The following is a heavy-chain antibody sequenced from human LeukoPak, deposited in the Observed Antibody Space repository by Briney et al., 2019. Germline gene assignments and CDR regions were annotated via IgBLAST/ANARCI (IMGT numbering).Heavy chain of an antibody. CDR1: GYTFTSYY. V-gene: IGHV1-46*01. CDR3: AIPRILRYYYYGMDV. D-gene: IGHD2-15*01. CDR2: INPSGGST. J-gene: IGHJ6*02. Sequence: ASVKVSCKASGYTFTSYYMHWVRQAPGQGLEWMGIINPSGGSTSYAQKFQGRVTMTRDTSTSTVYMELSSLRSEDTAVYYCAIPRILRYYYYGMDVWGQGTTVTVS.